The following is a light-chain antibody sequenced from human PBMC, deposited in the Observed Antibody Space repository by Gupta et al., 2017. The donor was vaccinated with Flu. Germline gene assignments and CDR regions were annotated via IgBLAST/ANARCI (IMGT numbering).Light chain of an antibody. CDR1: QSVSSN. V-gene: IGKV3-15*01. J-gene: IGKJ1*01. Sequence: IVMTQSPATLSASLGERATLSCRASQSVSSNLAWYQQKPGQAPRLLIYGASTRATGIPARFSGSGSGTEFTLTISSLQSEDFAVYYCQQYNNWPLTFGQGTKVEIK. CDR2: GAS. CDR3: QQYNNWPLT.